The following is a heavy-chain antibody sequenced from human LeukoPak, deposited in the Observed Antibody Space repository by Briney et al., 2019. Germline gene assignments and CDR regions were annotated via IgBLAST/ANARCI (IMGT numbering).Heavy chain of an antibody. Sequence: SETLSLTCTVSGGSISSYYWSWIRQPPGKGLEWIGYIYYSGSTNYNPSLKSRVTISVDTSKNQFSLKLSSVTAADTAVYYCARGISDYDILTGYPIYYYYYMDVWGKGTTVTISS. CDR1: GGSISSYY. J-gene: IGHJ6*03. D-gene: IGHD3-9*01. V-gene: IGHV4-59*01. CDR3: ARGISDYDILTGYPIYYYYYMDV. CDR2: IYYSGST.